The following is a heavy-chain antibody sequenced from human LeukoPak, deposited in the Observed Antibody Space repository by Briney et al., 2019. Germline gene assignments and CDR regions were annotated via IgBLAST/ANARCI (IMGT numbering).Heavy chain of an antibody. D-gene: IGHD3-3*01. J-gene: IGHJ4*02. CDR2: IKSRTDGGTA. CDR1: GFTFSNAW. CDR3: TTGPRPTYYDFWSGSYFDY. V-gene: IGHV3-15*01. Sequence: PGGSLRLFCAASGFTFSNAWMSWVRQAPGKGLEWVGRIKSRTDGGTADYAAPVEGRFTISRDDSKNTLYLQMNSLKTEDTAVYYCTTGPRPTYYDFWSGSYFDYWGQGTLVTVSS.